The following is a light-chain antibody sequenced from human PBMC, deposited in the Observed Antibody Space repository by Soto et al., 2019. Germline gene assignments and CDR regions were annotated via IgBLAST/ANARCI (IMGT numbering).Light chain of an antibody. Sequence: DIQLTQSPSVLSASVGDTVTITCRASQALSNYLAWYQQKPGKAPDLLIYSASTLQSGVPSGFSGSGSETEFSLTIRALQPEDFATYYCQQLSRYPLTFGGGTKVDIK. J-gene: IGKJ4*01. CDR1: QALSNY. V-gene: IGKV1-9*01. CDR3: QQLSRYPLT. CDR2: SAS.